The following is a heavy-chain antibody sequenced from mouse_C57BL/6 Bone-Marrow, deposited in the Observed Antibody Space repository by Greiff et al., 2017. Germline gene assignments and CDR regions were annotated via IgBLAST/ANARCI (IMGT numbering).Heavy chain of an antibody. CDR2: ISDGGSYT. D-gene: IGHD2-3*01. CDR3: ARDRWLLRPYYAMDY. CDR1: GFTFSSYA. V-gene: IGHV5-4*01. Sequence: EVHLVESGGGLVKPGGSLKLSCAASGFTFSSYAMSWVRQTPEKRLEWVATISDGGSYTYYPDNVKGRFTISRDNAKNNLYLQMSHLKSEDTAMYYCARDRWLLRPYYAMDYWGQGTSVTVSS. J-gene: IGHJ4*01.